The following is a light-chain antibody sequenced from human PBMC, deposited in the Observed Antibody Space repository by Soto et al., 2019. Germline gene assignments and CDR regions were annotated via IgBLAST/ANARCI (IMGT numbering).Light chain of an antibody. Sequence: EIVLTQSPGTLSLSPGERATLSCRASQSVSSSYLAWYQQKPGQAPRLLIFGASSRATGIPDRFSGSGSGTDFTLTISRLEPEDFAVYYCKQYGNSPPVTFGGGTKVEIK. CDR1: QSVSSSY. CDR2: GAS. CDR3: KQYGNSPPVT. V-gene: IGKV3-20*01. J-gene: IGKJ4*01.